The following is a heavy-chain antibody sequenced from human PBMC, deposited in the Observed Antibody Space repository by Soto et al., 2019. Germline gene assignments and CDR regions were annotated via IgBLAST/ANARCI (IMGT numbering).Heavy chain of an antibody. D-gene: IGHD3-22*01. CDR1: GFTFSSYE. V-gene: IGHV3-48*03. J-gene: IGHJ3*02. CDR3: ARDLAYYYDTRDRDFDI. Sequence: EVQLVESGGGLVQPGGSLRLSCAASGFTFSSYEMNWVRQAPGKGLEWVSYISSSGSTIYYADSVKGRFTVSRDNAKNSLYLQMNSLRAEDTAVYYCARDLAYYYDTRDRDFDIWGQGTMVTVSS. CDR2: ISSSGSTI.